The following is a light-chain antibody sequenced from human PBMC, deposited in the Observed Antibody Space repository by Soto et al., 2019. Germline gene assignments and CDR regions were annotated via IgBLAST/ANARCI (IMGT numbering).Light chain of an antibody. V-gene: IGKV3-15*01. J-gene: IGKJ4*01. CDR3: QHYYERPLT. CDR2: GAS. CDR1: QSISTN. Sequence: EILMTQSPATLSVSPGERATLSCRASQSISTNLAWYQQKPGQGPRLLIFGASTRAIGIPARFSGSGSGTDFTLTISSLQSEDFAVYFCQHYYERPLTFGGGTKVDIK.